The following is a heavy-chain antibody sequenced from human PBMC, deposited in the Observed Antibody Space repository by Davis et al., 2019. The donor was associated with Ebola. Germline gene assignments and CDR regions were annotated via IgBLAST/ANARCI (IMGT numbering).Heavy chain of an antibody. CDR2: IKSKTDGGTT. Sequence: GGSLRLSCAASGFTFSNAWMSWVRQAPGKGLEWVGRIKSKTDGGTTDYAAPVKGRFTISRDDSKNTPYLQMNSLKTEDTAVYYCTTEAITMVQGSLSVARAHFDYWGQGTLVTVSS. D-gene: IGHD3-10*01. CDR1: GFTFSNAW. V-gene: IGHV3-15*01. CDR3: TTEAITMVQGSLSVARAHFDY. J-gene: IGHJ4*02.